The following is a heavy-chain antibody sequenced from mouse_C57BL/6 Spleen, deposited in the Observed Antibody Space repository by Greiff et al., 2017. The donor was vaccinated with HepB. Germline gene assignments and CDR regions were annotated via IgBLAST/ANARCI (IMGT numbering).Heavy chain of an antibody. J-gene: IGHJ4*01. Sequence: EVQLVESGGDLVKPGGSLKLSCAASGFTFSSYGMSWVRQTPDKRLEWVATISSGGSYTYYQDSVKGRFTISRDNAKNTLYLQMSSLRSEDTAMYYYARRYYDDPYCAMDDWGQGTSVTVSS. CDR1: GFTFSSYG. D-gene: IGHD2-4*01. CDR3: ARRYYDDPYCAMDD. V-gene: IGHV5-6*01. CDR2: ISSGGSYT.